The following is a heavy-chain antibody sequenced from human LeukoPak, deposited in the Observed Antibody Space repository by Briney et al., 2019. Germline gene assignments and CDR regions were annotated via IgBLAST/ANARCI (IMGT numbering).Heavy chain of an antibody. CDR3: TRDRSRAEDD. D-gene: IGHD1-14*01. V-gene: IGHV3-7*01. CDR2: INKDGTER. CDR1: GFTFGSYW. J-gene: IGHJ4*02. Sequence: PGGSLRLSCAASGFTFGSYWMSWVRQAPGKGPEWVASINKDGTERYYMDSVKGRFTISRDNANNLLYLQMNSLRGEDTAVYYCTRDRSRAEDDWGQGTLVTVSS.